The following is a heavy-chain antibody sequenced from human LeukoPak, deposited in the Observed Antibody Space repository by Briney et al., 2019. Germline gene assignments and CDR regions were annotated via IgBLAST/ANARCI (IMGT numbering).Heavy chain of an antibody. CDR2: ISGSTGRT. V-gene: IGHV3-23*01. CDR1: GFTSSNFA. CDR3: AKANCGSECFYIMDV. J-gene: IGHJ6*02. D-gene: IGHD3-16*01. Sequence: PGESLRLSCAASGFTSSNFAMNWVRQAPGKGLECVSSISGSTGRTYYADSVKGRVTISRDDSKNTVYLEMNSLRAEDTALYFCAKANCGSECFYIMDVWGQGTMVTVSS.